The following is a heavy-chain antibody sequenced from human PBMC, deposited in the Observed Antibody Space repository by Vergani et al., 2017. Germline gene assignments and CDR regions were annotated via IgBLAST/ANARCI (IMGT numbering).Heavy chain of an antibody. J-gene: IGHJ6*03. CDR3: ARGPGLEGAIRADYYYYYYMDV. CDR1: GGSVSSGSYY. Sequence: QVQLQESGPGLVKPSETLSLTCTVSGGSVSSGSYYWSWIRQPPGKGLEWIGYIYYSGSTNYNPSLKSRVTISVDTSKNQFSVKLSSVTAADTAVYYCARGPGLEGAIRADYYYYYYMDVWGKGTTVTVSS. D-gene: IGHD1-26*01. V-gene: IGHV4-61*01. CDR2: IYYSGST.